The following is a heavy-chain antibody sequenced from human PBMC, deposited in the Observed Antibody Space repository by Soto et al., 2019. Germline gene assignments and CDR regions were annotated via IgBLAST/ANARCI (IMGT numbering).Heavy chain of an antibody. CDR2: IKPDGSEK. CDR1: AFTLSSYW. CDR3: ARDYGSGFDI. V-gene: IGHV3-7*01. D-gene: IGHD3-10*01. J-gene: IGHJ3*02. Sequence: EVQLVESGGGLVQPGGSLRLSCEASAFTLSSYWMSWVRQAPGKGLEWVANIKPDGSEKYYVDSVKGRFTISRDNTKNSLYLQMSTLRPEDTAIYYFARDYGSGFDIWGQGKLVTVSS.